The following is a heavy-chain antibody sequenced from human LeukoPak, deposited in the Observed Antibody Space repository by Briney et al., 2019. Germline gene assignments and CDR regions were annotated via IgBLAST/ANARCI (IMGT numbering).Heavy chain of an antibody. Sequence: SSVKVSCKASGYTFTSYDINWVRQATGQGLEWMGWMNPNSGNAGYAQKFQGRVTITRNTSISTAYMELSSLRSEDTAVYYCARDQVAVAGTLVDGFDPWGQGTLVTVSS. CDR1: GYTFTSYD. CDR2: MNPNSGNA. J-gene: IGHJ5*02. CDR3: ARDQVAVAGTLVDGFDP. D-gene: IGHD6-19*01. V-gene: IGHV1-8*03.